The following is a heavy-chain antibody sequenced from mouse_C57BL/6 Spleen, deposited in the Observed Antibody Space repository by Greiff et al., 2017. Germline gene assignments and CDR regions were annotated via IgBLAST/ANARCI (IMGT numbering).Heavy chain of an antibody. Sequence: QVQLQQPGTELVKPGASVKLSCKASGYTFTSYWMHWVKQRPGQGLEWIGNINPSNGGTNYNEKFKSKDTLTVDKSSSTAYMQLSSLTSEDSAVYDCSEDRYDYDAFDYWGQGTTLTVSS. CDR3: SEDRYDYDAFDY. V-gene: IGHV1-53*01. J-gene: IGHJ2*01. D-gene: IGHD2-4*01. CDR2: INPSNGGT. CDR1: GYTFTSYW.